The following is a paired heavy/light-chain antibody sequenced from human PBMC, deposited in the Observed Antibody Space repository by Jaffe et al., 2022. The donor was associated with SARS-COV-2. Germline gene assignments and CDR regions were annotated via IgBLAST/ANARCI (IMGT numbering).Light chain of an antibody. CDR1: QSVLYSSNNKNY. CDR3: QQYYSTSFT. Sequence: DIVMTQSPDSLAVSLGERATINCKSSQSVLYSSNNKNYLAWYQQKPGQPPKLLISWASTRESGVPDRFSGSGSGTDFTLTISSLQAEDVAVYHCQQYYSTSFTFGPGTKVDIK. J-gene: IGKJ3*01. CDR2: WAS. V-gene: IGKV4-1*01.
Heavy chain of an antibody. J-gene: IGHJ4*02. CDR3: VRGRYCSSPTSCHTPFDY. V-gene: IGHV3-74*01. Sequence: EVQLVESGGGLVQPGGSLRLSCAGSGFTFNSYWMYWVRQAPGKGLVWVSRMNSDGSITNYADSVKGRFTISRDNAKNTLYLRMNSLTVEDTAVYYCVRGRYCSSPTSCHTPFDYWGQGTLVTISS. CDR1: GFTFNSYW. D-gene: IGHD2-2*02. CDR2: MNSDGSIT.